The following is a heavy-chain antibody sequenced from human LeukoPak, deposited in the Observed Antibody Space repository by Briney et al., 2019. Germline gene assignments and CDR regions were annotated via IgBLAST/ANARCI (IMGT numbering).Heavy chain of an antibody. V-gene: IGHV4-30-4*01. CDR1: GGSISSGDYY. CDR3: AREAAAGTDYYYGMDV. CDR2: IYYSGST. D-gene: IGHD6-13*01. J-gene: IGHJ6*02. Sequence: PSETLSLTCTVSGGSISSGDYYWSWIRQPPGTGLEWIGYIYYSGSTYYNPSLKSRVTISVDTSKNQFSLKLSSVTAADTAVYYCAREAAAGTDYYYGMDVWGQGTTVTVSS.